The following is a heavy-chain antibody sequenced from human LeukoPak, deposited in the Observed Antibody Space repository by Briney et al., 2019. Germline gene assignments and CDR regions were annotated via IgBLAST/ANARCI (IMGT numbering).Heavy chain of an antibody. CDR1: GFTFSSYA. D-gene: IGHD1-26*01. Sequence: PGGSLRLSCAASGFTFSSYAMHWVRQAPGKGLEWVAVISYDGSNKYYADSVKGRFTISRDNSKNTLYLQMNSLRAEDTAVYYCARGDGSHSEPFDYWGQGTLVTVSS. V-gene: IGHV3-30-3*01. CDR2: ISYDGSNK. J-gene: IGHJ4*02. CDR3: ARGDGSHSEPFDY.